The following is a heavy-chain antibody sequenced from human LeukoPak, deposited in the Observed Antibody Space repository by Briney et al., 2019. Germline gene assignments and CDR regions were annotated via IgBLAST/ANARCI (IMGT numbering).Heavy chain of an antibody. V-gene: IGHV4-4*02. Sequence: KPSETLSLTCAVSGGSITSHSWWSWVRQPPGKGLEWIGEIYHGGDTNYDPSVKSRVIMSVDKSKNHFSLNLRSVTAADTAIYYCASHVTVLGTKGFDYWGQGILVTVSS. D-gene: IGHD6-19*01. CDR3: ASHVTVLGTKGFDY. CDR2: IYHGGDT. J-gene: IGHJ4*02. CDR1: GGSITSHSW.